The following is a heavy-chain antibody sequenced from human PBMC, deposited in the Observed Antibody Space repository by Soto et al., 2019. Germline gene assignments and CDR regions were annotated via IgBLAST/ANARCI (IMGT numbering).Heavy chain of an antibody. V-gene: IGHV1-69*02. Sequence: QVQLVQSGAEVKKPGSSVKVSCKASGGTFSRYTFTWVRQAPGQGLEWMGRIIPILDIQKYAQNFQGIVTITADKSKSTAFMELSSLTSDDTAVYYCASHFTGVLVLGTSPPGGDNYGWDVWGQGTTVTVSS. J-gene: IGHJ6*02. CDR3: ASHFTGVLVLGTSPPGGDNYGWDV. CDR2: IIPILDIQ. CDR1: GGTFSRYT. D-gene: IGHD2-8*02.